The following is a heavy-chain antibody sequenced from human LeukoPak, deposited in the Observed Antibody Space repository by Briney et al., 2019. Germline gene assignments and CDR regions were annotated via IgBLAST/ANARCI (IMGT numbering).Heavy chain of an antibody. CDR1: GFTFSSYW. V-gene: IGHV3-7*01. J-gene: IGHJ4*02. CDR2: IKQDGSEK. D-gene: IGHD1-26*01. Sequence: PGGSLRLSCRASGFTFSSYWMSWVRQAPGKGLEWVANIKQDGSEKYYVDSVKGRSTISRDNAKNSLYLQMNSLRAEDTAVYYCARDEGGATKWGQGTLVTVSS. CDR3: ARDEGGATK.